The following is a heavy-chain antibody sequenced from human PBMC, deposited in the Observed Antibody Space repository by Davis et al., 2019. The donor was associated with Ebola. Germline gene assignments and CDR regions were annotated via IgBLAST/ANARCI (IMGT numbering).Heavy chain of an antibody. CDR2: ISYDGSNK. D-gene: IGHD3-10*01. V-gene: IGHV3-30-3*01. Sequence: SCKASGGTFSSYAMHWVRQAPGKGLEWVAVISYDGSNKYYADSVKGRFTISRDNSKNTLYLQMNSLRAEDTAVYYCARVSPMVRGVGFDYWGQGTLVTVSS. CDR3: ARVSPMVRGVGFDY. J-gene: IGHJ4*02. CDR1: GGTFSSYA.